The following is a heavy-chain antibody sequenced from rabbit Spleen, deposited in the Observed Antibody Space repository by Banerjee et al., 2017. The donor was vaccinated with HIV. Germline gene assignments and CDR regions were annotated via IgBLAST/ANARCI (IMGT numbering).Heavy chain of an antibody. CDR1: GFSFSNSYY. Sequence: QSLEESGGGLVQPEGSLTLTCTASGFSFSNSYYMCWVRQAPGKGLEWIGCIVGGSSGIPFYATWAKGRFTISKTSSTTVTLQMTSLTVADTATYFCTRDSGSGPYIDGYFNLWGPGTLSPS. V-gene: IGHV1S40*01. CDR2: IVGGSSGIP. J-gene: IGHJ4*01. CDR3: TRDSGSGPYIDGYFNL. D-gene: IGHD1-1*01.